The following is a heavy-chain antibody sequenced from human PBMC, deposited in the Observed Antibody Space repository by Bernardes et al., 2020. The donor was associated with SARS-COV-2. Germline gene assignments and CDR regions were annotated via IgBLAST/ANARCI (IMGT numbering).Heavy chain of an antibody. D-gene: IGHD6-19*01. J-gene: IGHJ4*02. V-gene: IGHV3-23*01. CDR2: ISASGGTT. CDR3: VKGYSSGWYDY. CDR1: GFTFSSYA. Sequence: GGSLRLSCAASGFTFSSYAMTWVRQAPGKGLEWVSAISASGGTTYYADSVKGRFTISRDSSKSTLYLQMNSLRAEDTALYYCVKGYSSGWYDYWGQGTLVTVSS.